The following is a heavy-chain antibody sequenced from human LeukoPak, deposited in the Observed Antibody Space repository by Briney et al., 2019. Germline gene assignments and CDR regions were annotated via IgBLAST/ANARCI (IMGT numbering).Heavy chain of an antibody. Sequence: GGSLRLSCAASGFTFSSYGMRWVRQAPGKGLEWVSAISGSGGSTYYADSVKGRFTISRDNSKNTLYLQMNSLRAEDTAVYYCAREIPDYYDSSGTPDYWGQGTLVTVSS. CDR2: ISGSGGST. J-gene: IGHJ4*02. CDR1: GFTFSSYG. CDR3: AREIPDYYDSSGTPDY. V-gene: IGHV3-23*01. D-gene: IGHD3-22*01.